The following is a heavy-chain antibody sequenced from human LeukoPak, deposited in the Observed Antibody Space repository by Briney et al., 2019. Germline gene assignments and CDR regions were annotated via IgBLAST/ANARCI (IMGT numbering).Heavy chain of an antibody. Sequence: PSGTLSLTCAVSGGSISSSNWWSWVRQPPGQGLEWIGEIYHSGSTNYNPSLKSRVTISVDKSKNQFSLKLSSVTAADTAVYYCARVYKAVAGDYYGMDVWGQGTTVTVSS. CDR2: IYHSGST. D-gene: IGHD6-19*01. J-gene: IGHJ6*02. V-gene: IGHV4-4*02. CDR3: ARVYKAVAGDYYGMDV. CDR1: GGSISSSNW.